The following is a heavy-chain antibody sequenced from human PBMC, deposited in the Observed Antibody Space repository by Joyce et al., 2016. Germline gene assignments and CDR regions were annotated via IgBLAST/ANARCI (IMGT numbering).Heavy chain of an antibody. CDR1: GFTVDDYA. CDR2: ISWNSGNI. CDR3: AKDLARNAVAGTLDY. J-gene: IGHJ4*02. V-gene: IGHV3-9*01. D-gene: IGHD6-19*01. Sequence: EVQLVESGGGLVQPGRSLRLSCAASGFTVDDYAMNWVRQVPGKGLEWVSGISWNSGNIGYAENVKGRFTISRDNAKNSLYLQMNSLRAEDTALYYCAKDLARNAVAGTLDYWGQGILVTVSS.